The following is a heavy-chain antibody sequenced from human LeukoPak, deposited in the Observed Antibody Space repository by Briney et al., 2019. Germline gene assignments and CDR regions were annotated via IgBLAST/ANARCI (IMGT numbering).Heavy chain of an antibody. Sequence: SETLSLTCTVSGGSISSYYWSWIRQPPEKGLEWIGYIYYSGSTNYNPSLKSRVTISVDTSKNQFSLKLSSVTAADTAVYYCARMWDSGSLGNFDYWGQGTLVTVSS. CDR1: GGSISSYY. D-gene: IGHD1-26*01. J-gene: IGHJ4*02. CDR3: ARMWDSGSLGNFDY. V-gene: IGHV4-59*01. CDR2: IYYSGST.